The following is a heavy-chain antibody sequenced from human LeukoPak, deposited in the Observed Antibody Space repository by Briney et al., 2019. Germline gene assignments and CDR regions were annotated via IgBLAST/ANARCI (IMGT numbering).Heavy chain of an antibody. J-gene: IGHJ4*02. CDR3: ARDYYDSSGYPTVGY. D-gene: IGHD3-22*01. CDR1: GYTFTSYG. V-gene: IGHV1-18*01. Sequence: ASVKVSCKASGYTFTSYGISWVRQAPGQGLEWMGWISAYNGNTNYAQKLQGRVTMTTDTSTSTAYMELRSLRSDDTAVYYCARDYYDSSGYPTVGYWGQGTLVTVSS. CDR2: ISAYNGNT.